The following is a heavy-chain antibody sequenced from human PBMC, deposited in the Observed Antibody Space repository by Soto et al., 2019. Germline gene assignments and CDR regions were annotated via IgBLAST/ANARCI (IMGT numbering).Heavy chain of an antibody. D-gene: IGHD3-10*01. Sequence: GGSLRLSCAASGFTFSSYGMHWVRQAPGKGLEWVAVISYDGSNKYYADSVKGRFTISRDNSKNTLYLQMNSLRAEDTAVYYCAKARFKTYYYGSGSYNNWFDPWGQGTLVTVS. CDR2: ISYDGSNK. CDR1: GFTFSSYG. CDR3: AKARFKTYYYGSGSYNNWFDP. J-gene: IGHJ5*02. V-gene: IGHV3-30*18.